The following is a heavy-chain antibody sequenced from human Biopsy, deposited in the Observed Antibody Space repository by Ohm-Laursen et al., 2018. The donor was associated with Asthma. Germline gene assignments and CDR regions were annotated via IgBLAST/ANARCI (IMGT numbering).Heavy chain of an antibody. CDR2: IYSGGTS. CDR1: GFAVSRDH. V-gene: IGHV3-66*01. Sequence: SLRLSCAAPGFAVSRDHMFWVRQAPGKGLEWVSVIYSGGTSHTADSVRGRFTISRDYSKNTLYLQMHSLRAEDTAVYYCARDFYDSSGYLHFDYWGQGTLVTVSS. D-gene: IGHD3-22*01. CDR3: ARDFYDSSGYLHFDY. J-gene: IGHJ4*02.